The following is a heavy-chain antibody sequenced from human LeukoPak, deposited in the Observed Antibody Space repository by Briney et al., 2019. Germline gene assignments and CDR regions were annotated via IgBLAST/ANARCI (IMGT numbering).Heavy chain of an antibody. J-gene: IGHJ6*02. CDR2: ISYDGSNN. V-gene: IGHV3-30*03. CDR3: ARGLHYYYYGMDV. D-gene: IGHD3-10*01. CDR1: GFTFSNYN. Sequence: GGSLRLSCAASGFTFSNYNMHWVRQAPGKGLEWVAVISYDGSNNYYADSVKGRFTISRDNSKSTLYLQMNSLRAEDTAVYYCARGLHYYYYGMDVWGQGTTVTVSS.